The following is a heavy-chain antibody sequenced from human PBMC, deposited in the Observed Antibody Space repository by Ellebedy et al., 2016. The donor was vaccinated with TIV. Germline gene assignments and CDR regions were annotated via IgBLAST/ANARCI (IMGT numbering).Heavy chain of an antibody. CDR1: GFTFSSYA. V-gene: IGHV3-23*01. D-gene: IGHD1-14*01. CDR2: FTVSGDST. Sequence: PGGSLRLSCAASGFTFSSYAMSWVRQAQGEGLEWVSGFTVSGDSTYYADSVKGRLTISRDNSTNTLYLQMDSLRAEDTAMYYCARGRSGTYIHHAFDYWGQGTLVTVSS. CDR3: ARGRSGTYIHHAFDY. J-gene: IGHJ4*02.